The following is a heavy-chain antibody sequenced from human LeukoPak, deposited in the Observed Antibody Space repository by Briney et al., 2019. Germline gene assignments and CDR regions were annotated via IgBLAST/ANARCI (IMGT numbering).Heavy chain of an antibody. CDR1: GFNFSSYS. CDR3: ARGCDDSSGYDY. CDR2: ISSSSSYI. Sequence: PGGPLRLSCAASGFNFSSYSINWVRQAPPKELHGVSSISSSSSYIYHADSVKGRFAISRDNAKNSLYLQMNSLRAEDTAVYYCARGCDDSSGYDYWGQGALVTVSS. V-gene: IGHV3-21*01. J-gene: IGHJ4*02. D-gene: IGHD3-22*01.